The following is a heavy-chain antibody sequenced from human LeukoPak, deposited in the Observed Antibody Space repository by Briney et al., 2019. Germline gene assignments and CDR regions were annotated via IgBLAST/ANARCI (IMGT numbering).Heavy chain of an antibody. J-gene: IGHJ4*02. V-gene: IGHV3-23*05. Sequence: GGSLRLSCVDSEFNFNIYAMNWVRQAPGMGLEWVSAVSSSGSGTYYAESVRGRFTISIDNSKNTVYLQLDSLRDEDTAIYSFAKDWEWVPPATLWPCWGQGTMVTVSS. CDR1: EFNFNIYA. CDR3: AKDWEWVPPATLWPC. D-gene: IGHD3-3*01. CDR2: VSSSGSGT.